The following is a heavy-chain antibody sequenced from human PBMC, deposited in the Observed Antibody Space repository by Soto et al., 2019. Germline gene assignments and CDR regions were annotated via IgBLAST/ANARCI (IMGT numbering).Heavy chain of an antibody. V-gene: IGHV4-34*01. J-gene: IGHJ5*02. CDR2: INRSGST. D-gene: IGHD3-10*01. Sequence: SETLSLTCAVYGGSFSGYYWSWIRQPPGKGLEWIGEINRSGSTNYNPSLKSRVTISVDTSKNQFSLKLSSVTAADTAVYYCARYYYGSGRYNWFDPWGQGTLVTVSS. CDR3: ARYYYGSGRYNWFDP. CDR1: GGSFSGYY.